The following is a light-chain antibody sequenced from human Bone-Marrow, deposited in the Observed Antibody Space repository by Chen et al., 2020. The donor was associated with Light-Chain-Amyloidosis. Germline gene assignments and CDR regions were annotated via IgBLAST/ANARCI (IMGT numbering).Light chain of an antibody. V-gene: IGLV2-23*02. J-gene: IGLJ3*02. CDR1: SSDVGSYNI. CDR2: EVS. CDR3: CSYAGSFWV. Sequence: QSALTQPASVSGSPGPSITISCTGTSSDVGSYNIVSWYQQHPGKAPKLMIYEVSKRPSGVSNRFSGSKSGNTASLTISGLQAEDEADYYCCSYAGSFWVFGGGTKLTVL.